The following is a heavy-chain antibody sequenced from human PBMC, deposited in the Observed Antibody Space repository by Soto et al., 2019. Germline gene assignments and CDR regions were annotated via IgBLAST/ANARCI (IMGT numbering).Heavy chain of an antibody. CDR2: ISAYNGNT. CDR3: ARDSRVRDYDFWSGASDDAFDI. CDR1: GYTFTSYG. V-gene: IGHV1-18*04. Sequence: QVQLVQSGAEVKKPGASVKVSCKASGYTFTSYGISWVRQAPGQGLEWMGWISAYNGNTNYAQKLQGRVTMTTDTSTSTAYMELRSLRSDDTAVYYCARDSRVRDYDFWSGASDDAFDIWGQGTMVTVSS. J-gene: IGHJ3*02. D-gene: IGHD3-3*01.